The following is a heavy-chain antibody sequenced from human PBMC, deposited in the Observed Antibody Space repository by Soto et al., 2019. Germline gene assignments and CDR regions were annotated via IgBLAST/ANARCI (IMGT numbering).Heavy chain of an antibody. Sequence: PWGSLRLSCAASGFIFSSYAMHWVHQAPGKGMEWVAVISYDGSNKYYEDSVKGRFTISRDNSKNTLYLQMNSLRAEDTAVYYCAKDRHDYSNCFDYWGQGTLVTVSS. D-gene: IGHD4-4*01. CDR3: AKDRHDYSNCFDY. V-gene: IGHV3-30*04. CDR1: GFIFSSYA. CDR2: ISYDGSNK. J-gene: IGHJ4*02.